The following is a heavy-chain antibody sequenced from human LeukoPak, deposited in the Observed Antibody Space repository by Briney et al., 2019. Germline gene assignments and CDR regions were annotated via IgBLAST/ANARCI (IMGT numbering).Heavy chain of an antibody. CDR3: TKAQWSPMNWFDP. V-gene: IGHV3-23*01. Sequence: GGSLRLSCAASGFSFSSYAMSWVRQAPGKGLEWVSAISCSGGSTYYAASVKGRFTISRDNSKNTLYLQMNSLRAEDTAVYYCTKAQWSPMNWFDPWGQGTLVTVSS. CDR2: ISCSGGST. CDR1: GFSFSSYA. J-gene: IGHJ5*02. D-gene: IGHD3-3*01.